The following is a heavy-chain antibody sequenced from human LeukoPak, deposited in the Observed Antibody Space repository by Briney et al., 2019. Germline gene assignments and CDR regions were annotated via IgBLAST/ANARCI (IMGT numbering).Heavy chain of an antibody. V-gene: IGHV3-9*01. D-gene: IGHD6-6*01. CDR1: GFTFDDYA. J-gene: IGHJ6*03. CDR2: ISWNSGSI. CDR3: AKDGAARPYYYYYMDV. Sequence: GGSLSLSCAASGFTFDDYAMHWVRQAPGKGLEWVSGISWNSGSIGYADSVKGRFTISRDNAKNSLYLQMNSLRAEDTALYYCAKDGAARPYYYYYMDVWGKGTTVTVSS.